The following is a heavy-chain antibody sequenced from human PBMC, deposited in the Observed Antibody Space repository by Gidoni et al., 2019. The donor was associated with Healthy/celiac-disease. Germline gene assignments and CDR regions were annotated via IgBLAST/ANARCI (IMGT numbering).Heavy chain of an antibody. D-gene: IGHD1-7*01. CDR3: ARSKPGTTSSYYYGMDV. CDR1: GYTFTSSA. V-gene: IGHV1-3*01. CDR2: INAGNGNT. Sequence: QVQLVQSAAEVTKPGASVNVSCTASGYTFTSSAMHLVRQAPGQRLEWMGWINAGNGNTKYSKKLQGRVTITRDTSASTAYMELSSLRSEDTDVYYCARSKPGTTSSYYYGMDVWGQGTTVTVSS. J-gene: IGHJ6*02.